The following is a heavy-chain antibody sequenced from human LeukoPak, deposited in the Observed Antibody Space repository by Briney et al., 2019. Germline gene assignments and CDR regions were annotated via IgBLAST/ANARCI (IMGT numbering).Heavy chain of an antibody. CDR1: GLTFSSYS. D-gene: IGHD3-10*01. J-gene: IGHJ4*02. Sequence: GGSLRLSCAASGLTFSSYSMNWVRQAPGKGLEWCSTISGGGDATYYADSVKGRFTISRDNSKNTLYLQMNSLRVEDTAVYYCARDSSMLRGPLVIYYFDFWGQGTLVTVSS. CDR2: ISGGGDAT. CDR3: ARDSSMLRGPLVIYYFDF. V-gene: IGHV3-23*01.